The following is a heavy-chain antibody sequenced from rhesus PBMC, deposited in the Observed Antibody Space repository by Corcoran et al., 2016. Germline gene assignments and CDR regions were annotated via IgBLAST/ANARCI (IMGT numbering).Heavy chain of an antibody. Sequence: QVQLQESGPGLVKPSETLSLTCAVSGYSISGYYWSWIRQAPGKGLVWIGYITYSGSTSYNPSLKSRVTISRDTSKNQFSLKLSSVTAADTAVYYCARVGLWTGSYYFDYWGQGVLVTVSS. CDR1: GYSISGYY. CDR3: ARVGLWTGSYYFDY. D-gene: IGHD3-3*01. CDR2: ITYSGST. V-gene: IGHV4-122*02. J-gene: IGHJ4*01.